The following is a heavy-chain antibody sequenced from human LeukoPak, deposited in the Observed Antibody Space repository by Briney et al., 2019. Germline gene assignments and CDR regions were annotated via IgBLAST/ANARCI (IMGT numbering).Heavy chain of an antibody. V-gene: IGHV1-69*04. CDR1: GGTFSSYA. D-gene: IGHD4-17*01. CDR3: AKTTTYYYGMDV. J-gene: IGHJ6*02. Sequence: ASVKVSCKASGGTFSSYAISWVRQAPGQGLEWMGRIIPILGIVNYAQKFQGRVTITADKSTSTAYMELSSLRSEDTAVYYCAKTTTYYYGMDVWGQGTTVTVSS. CDR2: IIPILGIV.